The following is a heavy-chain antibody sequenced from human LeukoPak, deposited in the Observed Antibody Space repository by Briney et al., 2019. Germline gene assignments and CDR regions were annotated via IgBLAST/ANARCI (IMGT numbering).Heavy chain of an antibody. Sequence: GGSLRLSCAASGFTFSSYGMHWVRQAPGKGLEWVAVISYDGSNKYYVDSVKGRFTISRDNSKNTLYLQMNSLRAEDTAVYYCAKDWHHYFDYWGQGTLVTVSS. CDR1: GFTFSSYG. J-gene: IGHJ4*02. CDR2: ISYDGSNK. CDR3: AKDWHHYFDY. V-gene: IGHV3-30*18.